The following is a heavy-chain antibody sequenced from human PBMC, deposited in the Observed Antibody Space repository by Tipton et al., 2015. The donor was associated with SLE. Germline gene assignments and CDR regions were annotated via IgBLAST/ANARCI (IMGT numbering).Heavy chain of an antibody. CDR2: ISWNSGNI. CDR3: AKDPTLVQGVIMGGEFDY. J-gene: IGHJ4*01. D-gene: IGHD3-10*01. CDR1: GFTFDDYA. V-gene: IGHV3-9*01. Sequence: RSLRLSCAVSGFTFDDYAMHWVRQAPGKGLEWVSGISWNSGNIDYADSVKGRFTISRDNAKNSLYLQMNSLRVEDTALYYCAKDPTLVQGVIMGGEFDYWGHGAQVTVTS.